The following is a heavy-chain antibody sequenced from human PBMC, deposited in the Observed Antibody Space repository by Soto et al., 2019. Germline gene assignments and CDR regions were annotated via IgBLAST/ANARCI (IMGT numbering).Heavy chain of an antibody. J-gene: IGHJ4*02. D-gene: IGHD6-19*01. V-gene: IGHV3-23*01. CDR3: AKRDSRWPTFDY. CDR1: GFTFSNYV. CDR2: ISSTGSTT. Sequence: EVQLLESGGGLVQPGESLRVSCAASGFTFSNYVMSWVRQAQGQGLEWVSGISSTGSTTYYADSVKGRFTISRDNSKNTLYLQMSSLRAEDTAVYYCAKRDSRWPTFDYWGQGTLVTVSS.